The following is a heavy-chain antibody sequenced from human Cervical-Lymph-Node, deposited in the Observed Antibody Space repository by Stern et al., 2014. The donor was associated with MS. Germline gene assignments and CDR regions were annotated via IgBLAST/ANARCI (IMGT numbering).Heavy chain of an antibody. CDR3: STQGASVFGVSPTRY. CDR2: INTFTGTP. V-gene: IGHV7-4-1*02. D-gene: IGHD3-3*01. J-gene: IGHJ4*02. Sequence: VQLMQSGSELTKPGASVKVSCKASGYTFTSSAINWVRQAPGQGLEWMGWINTFTGTPTYGQDFTGRVVFSLDTSVSTAYLHISTLQPDDTALYYCSTQGASVFGVSPTRYWGQGTLVSVSS. CDR1: GYTFTSSA.